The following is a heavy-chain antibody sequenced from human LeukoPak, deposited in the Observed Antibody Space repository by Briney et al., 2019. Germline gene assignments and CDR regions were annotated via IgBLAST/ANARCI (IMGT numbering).Heavy chain of an antibody. CDR1: GFTFSSYG. Sequence: GGSLRLSCAASGFTFSSYGMHWVRQAPGKGLEWVAVISYDGSNKYYADSVKGRFTISRDNSKNTLYLQMNSLRAEDTAVYYCAKEKEMATQLFDYWGQGTLVTVSS. J-gene: IGHJ4*02. CDR3: AKEKEMATQLFDY. CDR2: ISYDGSNK. V-gene: IGHV3-30*18. D-gene: IGHD5-24*01.